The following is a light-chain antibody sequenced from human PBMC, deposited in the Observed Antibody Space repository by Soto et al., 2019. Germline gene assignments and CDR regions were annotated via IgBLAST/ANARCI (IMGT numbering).Light chain of an antibody. Sequence: QSALTQSASVSGSPGQSITISCTGTNSDVGSHNLVSWYQQHPGRAPKLMIYEGTKRPSGVSNRFSGSKSGNTASLTISGLQAEDEADYYCCSYVAGSTYIFVSGTKLTVL. J-gene: IGLJ1*01. CDR3: CSYVAGSTYI. CDR1: NSDVGSHNL. CDR2: EGT. V-gene: IGLV2-23*01.